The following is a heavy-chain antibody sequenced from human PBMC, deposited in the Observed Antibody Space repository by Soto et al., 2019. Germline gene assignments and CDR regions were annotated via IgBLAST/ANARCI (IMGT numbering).Heavy chain of an antibody. CDR2: ISAYNGNT. V-gene: IGHV1-18*04. J-gene: IGHJ4*02. CDR3: ARDRPHPYSSSWSDFDY. Sequence: GASVKLSCEASGDRFTGYYMHWVRQAPEQGLEWMGWISAYNGNTNYAQKLQGRVTMTTDTSTSTAYMELRSLRSDDTAVYYCARDRPHPYSSSWSDFDYWGQGTLLTVSS. CDR1: GDRFTGYY. D-gene: IGHD6-13*01.